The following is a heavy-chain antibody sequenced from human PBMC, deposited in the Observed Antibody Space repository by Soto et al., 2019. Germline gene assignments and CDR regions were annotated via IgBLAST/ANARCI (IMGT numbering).Heavy chain of an antibody. D-gene: IGHD6-13*01. Sequence: EAQLLESGGGLVQPGGSLRLSCAASGFAFSNFAMSWVRQAPGKGLEWVSAIGSGSRGTHYAESVEDRFTISRDDSKNTLYFQLNSLTAANTAVYYCAAPRAAVPHTRYFDPWGQGTPVTVSP. CDR1: GFAFSNFA. CDR2: IGSGSRGT. J-gene: IGHJ5*02. CDR3: AAPRAAVPHTRYFDP. V-gene: IGHV3-23*01.